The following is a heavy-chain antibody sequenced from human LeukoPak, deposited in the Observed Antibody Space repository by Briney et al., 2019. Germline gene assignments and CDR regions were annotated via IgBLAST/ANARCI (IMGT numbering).Heavy chain of an antibody. CDR3: ARTTFSSAFDI. Sequence: GGSLRLSCAAPGFTFSSYSMNWVRQAPGKGLEWVSYISSSSSTIYYADSVKGRFTISRDNAKNSLYLQMNSLRAEDTAVYYCARTTFSSAFDIWGQGTMVTVSS. CDR1: GFTFSSYS. J-gene: IGHJ3*02. CDR2: ISSSSSTI. D-gene: IGHD1-1*01. V-gene: IGHV3-48*01.